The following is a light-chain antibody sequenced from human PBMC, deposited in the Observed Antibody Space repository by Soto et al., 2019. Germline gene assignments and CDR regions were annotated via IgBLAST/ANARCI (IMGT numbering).Light chain of an antibody. CDR1: QSISSW. CDR2: DAS. V-gene: IGKV1-5*01. J-gene: IGKJ1*01. CDR3: QQYTSYPWT. Sequence: DIQMTQSPSTLSASVGDRVTITCRAGQSISSWLAWYQQKPGTAPKLLIYDASSLECGVPSRFSGSGSGTEFTLTISSLQPDDFATYYCQQYTSYPWTFGQGTKVEIK.